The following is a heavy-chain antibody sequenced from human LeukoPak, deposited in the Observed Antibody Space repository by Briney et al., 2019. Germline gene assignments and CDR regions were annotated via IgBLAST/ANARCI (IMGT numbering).Heavy chain of an antibody. V-gene: IGHV3-33*01. J-gene: IGHJ4*02. CDR3: ARDRGYSYGHPFDY. CDR1: GFTFSSYG. CDR2: IWHDGSNK. Sequence: PGRSLRLSCAASGFTFSSYGMRWIRQAPGKGLEWVALIWHDGSNKYYADSVKGRFTISRDNSKNTLYLQMNSLRAEDTAVYYCARDRGYSYGHPFDYWGQGTLVTVSS. D-gene: IGHD5-18*01.